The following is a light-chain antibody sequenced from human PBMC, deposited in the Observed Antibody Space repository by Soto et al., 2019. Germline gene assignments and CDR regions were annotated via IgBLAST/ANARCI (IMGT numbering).Light chain of an antibody. CDR2: DAS. CDR3: QQYDNLPALT. V-gene: IGKV1-33*01. CDR1: QDISNY. J-gene: IGKJ4*01. Sequence: DIQMTQSPYSLSASVGDRVTITCQASQDISNYLNWYQQKPGKAPKLLIYDASNLETGVPSRFSGSGSGTDFTFTISSLQPEDIATYYCQQYDNLPALTFGGGTK.